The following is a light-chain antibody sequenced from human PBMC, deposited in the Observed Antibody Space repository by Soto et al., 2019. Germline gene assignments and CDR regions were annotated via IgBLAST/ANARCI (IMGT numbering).Light chain of an antibody. CDR3: LQDYSYPRT. CDR2: ATA. V-gene: IGKV1-6*01. CDR1: QGIRND. J-gene: IGKJ1*01. Sequence: AIQMTQSPSSLSASVGDRVTITCRASQGIRNDLGWYQQRPGKAPTLLIYATANLHTGVPSRFSGSGSGTDFTLTISRLQPEDFATYYCLQDYSYPRTFGQGTKVEIK.